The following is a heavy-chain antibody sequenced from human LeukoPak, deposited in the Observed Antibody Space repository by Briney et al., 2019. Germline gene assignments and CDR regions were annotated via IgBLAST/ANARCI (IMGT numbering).Heavy chain of an antibody. J-gene: IGHJ4*02. CDR2: INPSGGST. D-gene: IGHD3-22*01. Sequence: ASVKVSCKASGYTFTGYYMHWVRQAPGQGLEWMGIINPSGGSTSYAQKFQGRVTMTRDTSTSTVYMELSSLRSEDTAVYYCARDLRNYYDSSGNNHFDYWGQGTLVTVSS. CDR1: GYTFTGYY. CDR3: ARDLRNYYDSSGNNHFDY. V-gene: IGHV1-46*01.